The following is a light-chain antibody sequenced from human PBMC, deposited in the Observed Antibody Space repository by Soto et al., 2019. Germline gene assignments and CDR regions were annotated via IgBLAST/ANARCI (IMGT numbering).Light chain of an antibody. Sequence: EIVLTQSPATLSLSPGERATLSCRASQSVSSYLACSQQKPGQAPRLLIYDASNWATGIPARFSGSGSGTDFTIIISSLEPEDFAVYYCQQRSNWPPLTFGGGTKVEIK. V-gene: IGKV3-11*01. J-gene: IGKJ4*01. CDR1: QSVSSY. CDR3: QQRSNWPPLT. CDR2: DAS.